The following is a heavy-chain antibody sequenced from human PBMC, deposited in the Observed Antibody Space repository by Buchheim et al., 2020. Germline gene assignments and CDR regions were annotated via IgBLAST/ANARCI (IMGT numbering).Heavy chain of an antibody. V-gene: IGHV3-11*06. D-gene: IGHD4-17*01. CDR3: ARDTVTTSPYYYYGMDV. Sequence: QVQLVESGGGLVKPGGSLRLSCAASGFTFSDYYMSWIRQAPGKGLEWVSYISSSSSYKNYADSVKGRFTISRENAKNSLYLQMNSLRAEDTAVYYCARDTVTTSPYYYYGMDVWGQGTT. CDR2: ISSSSSYK. CDR1: GFTFSDYY. J-gene: IGHJ6*02.